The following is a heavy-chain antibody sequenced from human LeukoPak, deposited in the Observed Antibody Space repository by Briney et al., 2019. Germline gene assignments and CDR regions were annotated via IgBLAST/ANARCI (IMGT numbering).Heavy chain of an antibody. D-gene: IGHD1-1*01. V-gene: IGHV4-59*08. CDR3: ARHGGTSRSPIDY. Sequence: SETLSLTCTVSGGSIGIYYWSWIRQPPGKGLEWFGYIYYSGSTDYNPSLKSRVSISIDTSKNQFSLNPSSVTAADTAVYYCARHGGTSRSPIDYWGQGILVTVSS. CDR1: GGSIGIYY. J-gene: IGHJ4*02. CDR2: IYYSGST.